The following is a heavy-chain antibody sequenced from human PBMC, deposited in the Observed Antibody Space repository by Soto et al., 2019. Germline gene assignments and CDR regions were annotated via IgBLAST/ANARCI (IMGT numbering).Heavy chain of an antibody. J-gene: IGHJ4*02. V-gene: IGHV4-39*01. CDR2: IYYSGST. CDR1: GGSISSSSYY. CDR3: ARLSEAGDY. Sequence: MSLTCTVSGGSISSSSYYWGWIRQPPGKGLEWIGSIYYSGSTYYNPSLKSRVTISVDTSKNQFSLKLSSVTAADTAVYYCARLSEAGDYWGQGTLVNVSS. D-gene: IGHD6-19*01.